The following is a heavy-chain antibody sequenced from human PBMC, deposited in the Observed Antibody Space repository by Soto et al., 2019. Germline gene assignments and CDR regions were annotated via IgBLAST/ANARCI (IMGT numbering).Heavy chain of an antibody. D-gene: IGHD3-22*01. CDR3: ARGDWDSYYAIDV. CDR2: ISYDGSDK. J-gene: IGHJ6*02. CDR1: GFTYTDFA. Sequence: VQLVESGGGEVQPGRSLRLSCAASGFTYTDFALHWVRQAPGKGLEWVAIISYDGSDKYYADSVKGRFAISRDNPKSTLYLEMNSLRLEDTAVYVCARGDWDSYYAIDVWGQGTTVTVFS. V-gene: IGHV3-30*09.